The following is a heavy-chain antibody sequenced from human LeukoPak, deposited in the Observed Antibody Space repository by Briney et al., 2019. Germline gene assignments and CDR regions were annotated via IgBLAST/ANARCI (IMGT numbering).Heavy chain of an antibody. V-gene: IGHV4-34*01. J-gene: IGHJ6*02. CDR2: INHSGST. Sequence: SETLSLTCAVYGGSFSGYYWSWIRQPPGKGLEWIGEINHSGSTNYNPSLKSRVTISVDTSKNQFSLKLSSVTAADMAVYYCARGPKYYYYYYGMDVWGQGTTVTVSS. CDR3: ARGPKYYYYYYGMDV. CDR1: GGSFSGYY.